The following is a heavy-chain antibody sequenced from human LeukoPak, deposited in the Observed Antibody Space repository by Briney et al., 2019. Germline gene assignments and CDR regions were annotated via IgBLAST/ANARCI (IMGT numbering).Heavy chain of an antibody. V-gene: IGHV4-61*08. J-gene: IGHJ4*02. CDR1: GGSVSSGDYY. CDR2: IYYSGSS. Sequence: SETLSLTCTVSGGSVSSGDYYWSWIRQPPGKGLEWIGYIYYSGSSDYNPSLKSRVTMSVDPSKNQFSLKVSSVTAADTAVFYCARMESWVLPTGPRGFDHWGQGTLVTVSS. D-gene: IGHD4/OR15-4a*01. CDR3: ARMESWVLPTGPRGFDH.